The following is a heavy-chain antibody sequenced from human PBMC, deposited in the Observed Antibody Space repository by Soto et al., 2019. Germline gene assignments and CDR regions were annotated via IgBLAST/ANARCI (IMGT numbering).Heavy chain of an antibody. D-gene: IGHD2-15*01. CDR1: GYTFTYRY. CDR2: ITGLNGDT. CDR3: ATPGAFGGPSYGMDV. V-gene: IGHV1-45*02. J-gene: IGHJ6*02. Sequence: QLPLVQSGAEVKKTGSSVKVSCEASGYTFTYRYLHWVRQAPGQALEWMGWITGLNGDTNFAQKFQGRVTFTSDRSMTTAYMELSSLTSDDAGIYYCATPGAFGGPSYGMDVWGQGTSVTVSS.